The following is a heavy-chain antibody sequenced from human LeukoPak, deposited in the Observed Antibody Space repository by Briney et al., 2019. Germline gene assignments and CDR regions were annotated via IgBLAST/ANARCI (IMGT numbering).Heavy chain of an antibody. D-gene: IGHD6-13*01. Sequence: PGGSLRLSCAASGFTFSNYAMSWDRQAPGKGLEWVASISGSGAGTQSADSVNGRFTISRDNSKNPLYLQMNSLRPEDTALYYCAKDTGYSSTWEDYFDYWGQGPLVTVSS. CDR1: GFTFSNYA. V-gene: IGHV3-23*01. CDR3: AKDTGYSSTWEDYFDY. CDR2: ISGSGAGT. J-gene: IGHJ4*02.